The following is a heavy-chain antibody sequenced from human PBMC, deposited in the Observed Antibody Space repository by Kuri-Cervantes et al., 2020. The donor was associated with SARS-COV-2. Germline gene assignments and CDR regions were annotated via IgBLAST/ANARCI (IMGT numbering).Heavy chain of an antibody. CDR1: GFTFSSYG. Sequence: GGSLRLSCAASGFTFSSYGMHWVRQAPGKGLEWVAVIWYDGSNKYYADSVKGRFTISRDNSKNTLYLQMNSLRAEDTAVYYCARDRGGGDDPIGDNWFDSWGQGTLVTVSS. D-gene: IGHD2-21*01. CDR2: IWYDGSNK. J-gene: IGHJ5*01. CDR3: ARDRGGGDDPIGDNWFDS. V-gene: IGHV3-33*01.